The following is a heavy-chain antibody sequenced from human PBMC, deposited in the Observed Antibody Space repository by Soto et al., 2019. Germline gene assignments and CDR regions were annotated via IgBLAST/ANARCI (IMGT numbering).Heavy chain of an antibody. CDR1: GGSISSYY. D-gene: IGHD3-3*01. Sequence: SETLSLTCTVSGGSISSYYWSWIRQPPGKGLEWIGYIYYSGSTNYNPSLKSRVTISVDTSKNQFSLKLSSVTAADTAVYYCARSPLAAGITIFGVVIPIYYYGMGVWGQGTTVTVSS. CDR3: ARSPLAAGITIFGVVIPIYYYGMGV. CDR2: IYYSGST. V-gene: IGHV4-59*01. J-gene: IGHJ6*02.